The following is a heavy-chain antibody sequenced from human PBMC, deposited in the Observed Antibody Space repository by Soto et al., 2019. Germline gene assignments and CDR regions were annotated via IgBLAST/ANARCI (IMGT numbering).Heavy chain of an antibody. Sequence: PSETLSLTCTVSGGSISSYYWTWIRQPPGKGLEWIGYMYYSGSTNYNPSLKSRVTISVDTSKNQFSLKLTSVTAADTAVYYCARHAGSGSYYAYGIGGTYYYYGMDVWGQGTTVTVSS. CDR3: ARHAGSGSYYAYGIGGTYYYYGMDV. D-gene: IGHD3-10*01. V-gene: IGHV4-59*01. J-gene: IGHJ6*02. CDR1: GGSISSYY. CDR2: MYYSGST.